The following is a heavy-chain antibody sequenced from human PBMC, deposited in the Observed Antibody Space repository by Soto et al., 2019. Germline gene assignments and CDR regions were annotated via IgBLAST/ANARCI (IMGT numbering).Heavy chain of an antibody. Sequence: SETLSLTCTVSGGSVSSRGYSWSWIRQPPGKGLERIGYIYDSGSTNYNPSLKSRVTISVDTSKNQFSLTLSSVTAADTAVYYCARGKGDYYDSSGYHDEGAFDIWGQGTMVTVSS. D-gene: IGHD3-22*01. V-gene: IGHV4-61*08. J-gene: IGHJ3*02. CDR2: IYDSGST. CDR3: ARGKGDYYDSSGYHDEGAFDI. CDR1: GGSVSSRGYS.